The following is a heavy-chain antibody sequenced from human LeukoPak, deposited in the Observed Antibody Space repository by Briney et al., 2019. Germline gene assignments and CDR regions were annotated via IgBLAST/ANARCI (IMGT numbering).Heavy chain of an antibody. Sequence: SETLSLTCAVYGGSFSGYYWSWIRQPPGKGLEWIGEINHSGSTNYNPSLKSRVTISVDTSKNQFSLKLSSVTAADTAVYYCVWDSITFDYWGQGTLVTVPS. CDR1: GGSFSGYY. V-gene: IGHV4-34*01. J-gene: IGHJ4*02. D-gene: IGHD1-26*01. CDR3: VWDSITFDY. CDR2: INHSGST.